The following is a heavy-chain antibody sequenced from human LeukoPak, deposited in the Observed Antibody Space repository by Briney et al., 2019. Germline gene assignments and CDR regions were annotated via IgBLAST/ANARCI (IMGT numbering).Heavy chain of an antibody. D-gene: IGHD3-10*01. V-gene: IGHV3-15*01. Sequence: GGSLRLSCAASGFTFSNAWMSWVRQAPGKGLEWVGRIKSKTEGGTADYAAPVKGRFTISRDDSKNTLYLQMNSLKTEDTAVYYCTKSSYYGSGSTPDYWGQGTLVTVSS. CDR3: TKSSYYGSGSTPDY. CDR1: GFTFSNAW. CDR2: IKSKTEGGTA. J-gene: IGHJ4*02.